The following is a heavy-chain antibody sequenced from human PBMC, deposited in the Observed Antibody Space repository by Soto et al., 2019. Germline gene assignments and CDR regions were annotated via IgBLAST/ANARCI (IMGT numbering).Heavy chain of an antibody. V-gene: IGHV4-30-4*01. Sequence: SETLSLTCTVSGGSISSGDYYWSWIRQPPGKGLEWIGYIYYSGSTYYNPSLKSRVTISVDTSNNQFSLKLTSVTAADTAMYYCARYYYGSGSYQDYWCQGTLVTVSS. CDR2: IYYSGST. CDR3: ARYYYGSGSYQDY. CDR1: GGSISSGDYY. J-gene: IGHJ4*02. D-gene: IGHD3-10*01.